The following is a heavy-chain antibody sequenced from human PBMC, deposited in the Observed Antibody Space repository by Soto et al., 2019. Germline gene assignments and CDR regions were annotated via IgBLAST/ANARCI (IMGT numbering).Heavy chain of an antibody. Sequence: PSETLSLTCAVYGGSFRGYYWSWIRQPPGKGLEWIGEINHSGSTNYNPSLKSRVTISVDTSKNQFSLKLSSGTAADTAVYYCARADYYDSSGYFYYFDYWGQGTLVTVSS. J-gene: IGHJ4*02. D-gene: IGHD3-22*01. V-gene: IGHV4-34*01. CDR3: ARADYYDSSGYFYYFDY. CDR1: GGSFRGYY. CDR2: INHSGST.